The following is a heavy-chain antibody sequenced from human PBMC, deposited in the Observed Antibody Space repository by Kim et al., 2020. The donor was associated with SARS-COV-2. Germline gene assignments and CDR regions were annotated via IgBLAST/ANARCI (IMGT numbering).Heavy chain of an antibody. CDR2: ISSRSNYI. CDR1: GINFNTYT. D-gene: IGHD3-3*01. J-gene: IGHJ6*02. CDR3: VRGHDIWGGRGSSSSYCGLGV. Sequence: GGSLRLSCAASGINFNTYTMNWVRQAPGKGLDWVSSISSRSNYIFYSDSVKGLFTISRDNAKNSLYLQMNSLVIEDTAVYYCVRGHDIWGGRGSSSSYCGLGVWGQGTTVTVSS. V-gene: IGHV3-21*01.